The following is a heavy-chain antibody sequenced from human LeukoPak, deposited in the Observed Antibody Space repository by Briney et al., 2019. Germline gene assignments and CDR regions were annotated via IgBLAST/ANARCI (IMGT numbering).Heavy chain of an antibody. CDR2: ISGSGGST. Sequence: GGSLRHSYAASGFAFSSYAMSWVRQARGKGLEWVSAISGSGGSTYYAHSVKGRYTISRDNSKNTLYLQMNSLRDEDTAVYYCAKAPVIAARPDDGADYWGQGTLVTVSS. CDR1: GFAFSSYA. J-gene: IGHJ4*02. V-gene: IGHV3-23*01. D-gene: IGHD6-6*01. CDR3: AKAPVIAARPDDGADY.